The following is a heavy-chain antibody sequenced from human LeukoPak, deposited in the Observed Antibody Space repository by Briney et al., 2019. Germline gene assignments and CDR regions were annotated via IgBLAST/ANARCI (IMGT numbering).Heavy chain of an antibody. J-gene: IGHJ5*02. CDR1: RFTSSDYP. Sequence: GRSLRLSCAASRFTSSDYPMHWVRQTPGKGLEWVAVISKDGNERHYVDSVKGRFTISRDNSKNTLYLQLSSLRAEDTALYYCAREPASNGFFDPWGQGTLVAVSS. V-gene: IGHV3-30*03. CDR2: ISKDGNER. D-gene: IGHD6-19*01. CDR3: AREPASNGFFDP.